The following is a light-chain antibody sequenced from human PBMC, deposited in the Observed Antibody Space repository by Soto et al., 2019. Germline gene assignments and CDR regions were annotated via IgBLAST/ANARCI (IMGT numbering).Light chain of an antibody. Sequence: QSALTQPRSVSGSPGQSVTISCTGTSSDVGGYNYVSWYQQHPGKAPKLMIYDVSKRPSGVPDRFSGSKSGNTASLTISGRQAEDEADYYCCSYAGSYYVFGTGTKPTVL. CDR2: DVS. V-gene: IGLV2-11*01. CDR1: SSDVGGYNY. CDR3: CSYAGSYYV. J-gene: IGLJ1*01.